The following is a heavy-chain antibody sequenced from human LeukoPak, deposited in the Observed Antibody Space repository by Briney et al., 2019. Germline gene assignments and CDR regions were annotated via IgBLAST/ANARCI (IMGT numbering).Heavy chain of an antibody. J-gene: IGHJ4*02. CDR2: INPNSGDT. D-gene: IGHD3-3*01. CDR1: GYTFTDYY. V-gene: IGHV1-2*02. Sequence: ASVKVSCKASGYTFTDYYMHWVRQAPGQGLEWMGRINPNSGDTNYAQKFQGRVTMTRDTSISTAYMELSRLRSDDTAVYYCARGYYDFWSGYQEGEFDYWGQGTLVTVSS. CDR3: ARGYYDFWSGYQEGEFDY.